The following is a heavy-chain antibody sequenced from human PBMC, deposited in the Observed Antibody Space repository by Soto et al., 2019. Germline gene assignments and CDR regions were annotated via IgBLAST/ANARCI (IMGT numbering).Heavy chain of an antibody. D-gene: IGHD1-26*01. J-gene: IGHJ4*02. CDR1: GFTFSSYS. CDR2: ISSSSSYI. V-gene: IGHV3-21*01. Sequence: EVQLVESGGGLVKPGGSLRLSCAASGFTFSSYSMNWVRQAPGKGLECVSSISSSSSYIYYADSVKGRFTISRDNAKNSLYLKMNSMRAEDTAVYYCARGGMVVATDFWGQGTLVTVSS. CDR3: ARGGMVVATDF.